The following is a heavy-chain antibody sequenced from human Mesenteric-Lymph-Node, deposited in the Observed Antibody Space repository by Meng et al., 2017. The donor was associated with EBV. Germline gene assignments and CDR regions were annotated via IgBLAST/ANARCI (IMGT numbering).Heavy chain of an antibody. CDR2: INHSGRT. Sequence: QLQHWSAGMLKPSGTLSLPFAVSGGSFGGYYWSCIRQPPGKGLEWIGEINHSGRTNYNPSLKSRVTISVDTSKNQFSLKLSSVTAADTAVYYCARGPYSSYDYWGQGTLVTVSS. CDR1: GGSFGGYY. CDR3: ARGPYSSYDY. V-gene: IGHV4-34*01. D-gene: IGHD6-6*01. J-gene: IGHJ4*02.